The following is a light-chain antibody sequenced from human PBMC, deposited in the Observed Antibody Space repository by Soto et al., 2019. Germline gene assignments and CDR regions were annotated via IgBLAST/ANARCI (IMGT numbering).Light chain of an antibody. CDR1: SGSVSTNNY. CDR3: VLHVGSGIRV. V-gene: IGLV8-61*01. CDR2: NTN. J-gene: IGLJ3*02. Sequence: QTVVTQEPSFSVSPGGTVTLTCGLSSGSVSTNNYPSWYQQTPGQAPRMLMYNTNTRSSGVPDRFSGSILGNKAALTITGARSDDESDYYCVLHVGSGIRVFGGGTKVTVL.